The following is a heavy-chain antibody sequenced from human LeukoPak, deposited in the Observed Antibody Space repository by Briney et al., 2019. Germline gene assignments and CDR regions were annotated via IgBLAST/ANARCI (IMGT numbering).Heavy chain of an antibody. CDR2: IYYSGST. D-gene: IGHD3-10*01. CDR1: GGSISSYH. V-gene: IGHV4-59*01. CDR3: ARAYYYGSGSYAFDI. J-gene: IGHJ3*02. Sequence: PSETLSLTCTVSGGSISSYHWSWIRQPPGKGLEWIGYIYYSGSTNHNPSLTSRVTISVDTSKNQFSLKLSSVTAADTAVYYCARAYYYGSGSYAFDIWGQGTMVTVSS.